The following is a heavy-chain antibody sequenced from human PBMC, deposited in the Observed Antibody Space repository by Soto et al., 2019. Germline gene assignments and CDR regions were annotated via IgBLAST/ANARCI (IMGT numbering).Heavy chain of an antibody. CDR1: GFTFSSYA. J-gene: IGHJ3*02. D-gene: IGHD2-2*01. CDR3: AKCPRYCSSTSCYVPDAFDI. V-gene: IGHV3-23*01. Sequence: GGSLRLSCAASGFTFSSYAMSGVRQAPGKGLEWVSAISGSGGSTYYADSVKGRFTISRDNSKNTLYLQMNSLRAEDTAVYYCAKCPRYCSSTSCYVPDAFDIWGQGTMVTVS. CDR2: ISGSGGST.